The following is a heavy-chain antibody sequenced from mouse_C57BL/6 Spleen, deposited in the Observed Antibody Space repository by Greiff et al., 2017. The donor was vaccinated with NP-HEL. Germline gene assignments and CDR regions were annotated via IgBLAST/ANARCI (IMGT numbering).Heavy chain of an antibody. Sequence: EVQVVESGGGLVQPKGSLKLSCAASGFSFNTYAMNWVRQAPGTGLEWVARIRSKSNNYATYYADSVKDRFTISRDDSESMLYLQMNNLKTEDTAMYYCVRHNDYDGGDYWGQGTTLTVSS. V-gene: IGHV10-1*01. CDR2: IRSKSNNYAT. CDR1: GFSFNTYA. D-gene: IGHD2-4*01. CDR3: VRHNDYDGGDY. J-gene: IGHJ2*01.